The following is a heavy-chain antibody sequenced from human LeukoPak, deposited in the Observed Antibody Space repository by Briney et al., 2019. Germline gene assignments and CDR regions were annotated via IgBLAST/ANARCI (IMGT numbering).Heavy chain of an antibody. CDR2: INPNSGGT. CDR3: ARVIFYYDSSGEVDY. V-gene: IGHV1-2*02. J-gene: IGHJ4*02. D-gene: IGHD3-22*01. Sequence: ASVKVSCKASGYTFTGYYMHWVRQAPGQGLEWMGWINPNSGGTNYAQKFQGRVTMTRDTSISTAYMELSRLRSDDTAVYYCARVIFYYDSSGEVDYWGQGTLVTVSS. CDR1: GYTFTGYY.